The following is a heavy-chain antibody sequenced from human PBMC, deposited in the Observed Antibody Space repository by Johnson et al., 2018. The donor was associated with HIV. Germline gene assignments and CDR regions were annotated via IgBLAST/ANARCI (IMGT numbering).Heavy chain of an antibody. D-gene: IGHD6-13*01. V-gene: IGHV3-66*01. Sequence: VQLVESGGGVVQPGRSLRLSCAVSGIIFSHYGMNWVRQAPGKGLEWVSVIYSGGSTYYADSVRGRFTISRDNSRNTLYLQMNSLRAEDTAMYYCARDGESQQLPLGDAFDVWGQGTMVTVSS. CDR2: IYSGGST. J-gene: IGHJ3*01. CDR1: GIIFSHYG. CDR3: ARDGESQQLPLGDAFDV.